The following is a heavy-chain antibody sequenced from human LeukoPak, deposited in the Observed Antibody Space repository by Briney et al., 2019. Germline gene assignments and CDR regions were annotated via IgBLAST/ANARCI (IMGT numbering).Heavy chain of an antibody. Sequence: SETLSLTCAVYGGSFSGYYWSWIRQPPGKGLEWIGYIYYSGSTNYKPSLKSRVTISVDTSKNQFSLKLSSVTAADTAVYYCACLTTADAFDIWGQGTMVTVSS. D-gene: IGHD3-22*01. CDR2: IYYSGST. V-gene: IGHV4-59*01. CDR1: GGSFSGYY. CDR3: ACLTTADAFDI. J-gene: IGHJ3*02.